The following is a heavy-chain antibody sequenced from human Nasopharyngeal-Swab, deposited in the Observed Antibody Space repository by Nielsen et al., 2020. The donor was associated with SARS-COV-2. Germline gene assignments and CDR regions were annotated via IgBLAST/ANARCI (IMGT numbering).Heavy chain of an antibody. CDR3: AREGRVSGYYYYMDV. D-gene: IGHD6-13*01. V-gene: IGHV1-69*06. CDR2: IIPIFGTA. J-gene: IGHJ6*03. Sequence: WVRQAPGQGLEWMGGIIPIFGTANYAQKFQGRVTITADKSTSTAYMELSSLRSEDTAVYYCAREGRVSGYYYYMDVWGKGTTVTVSS.